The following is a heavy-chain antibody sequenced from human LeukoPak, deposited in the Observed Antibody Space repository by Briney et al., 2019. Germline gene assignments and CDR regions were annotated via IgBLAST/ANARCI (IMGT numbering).Heavy chain of an antibody. CDR3: ARAVGYYYNYMDV. J-gene: IGHJ6*03. Sequence: WETLSLTCTVSGGSISSRGYYWGWIRQPPGKGLEWIGRIYYSGSTYYNPSLKSRVTVSVDTSKDQFSLNLNSVTAADTAVYYCARAVGYYYNYMDVWGKGTTVTVSS. CDR1: GGSISSRGYY. V-gene: IGHV4-39*07. CDR2: IYYSGST.